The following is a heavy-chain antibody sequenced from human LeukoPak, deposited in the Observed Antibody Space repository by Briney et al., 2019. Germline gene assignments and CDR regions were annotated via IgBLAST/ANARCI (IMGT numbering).Heavy chain of an antibody. D-gene: IGHD2-2*01. J-gene: IGHJ4*02. CDR2: IYHSGTT. V-gene: IGHV4-38-2*02. CDR1: GYSISSGYY. Sequence: PSETLSLTCTVSGYSISSGYYWGWIRQPPGKGLEWIGEIYHSGTTNYNPSLKSRVTISMDTSKNQFSLNLRSVTAADTAVYYCANKVYCSTTSCYHAGYWGPGTLVTVSS. CDR3: ANKVYCSTTSCYHAGY.